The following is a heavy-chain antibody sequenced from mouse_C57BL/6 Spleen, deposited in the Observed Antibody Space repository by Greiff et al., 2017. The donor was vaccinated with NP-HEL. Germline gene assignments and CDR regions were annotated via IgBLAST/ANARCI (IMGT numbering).Heavy chain of an antibody. CDR3: ARSRIGTAQAPFAY. Sequence: QVQLQQSGAELARPGASVKMSCKASGYTFTSYTMHWVKQRPGQGLEWIGYINPSSGYTKYNQKFKDKATLTADKSSSTAYMQLRSLTSEDSAVYYCARSRIGTAQAPFAYWGQGTLVTVSA. D-gene: IGHD3-2*02. CDR1: GYTFTSYT. CDR2: INPSSGYT. V-gene: IGHV1-4*01. J-gene: IGHJ3*01.